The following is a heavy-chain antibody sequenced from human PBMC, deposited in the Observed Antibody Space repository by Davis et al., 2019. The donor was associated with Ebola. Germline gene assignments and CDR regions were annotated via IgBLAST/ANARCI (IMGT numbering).Heavy chain of an antibody. V-gene: IGHV3-21*03. CDR1: GFSFSSYT. J-gene: IGHJ6*04. CDR3: ARDPSGGSGWSVGYYGMDV. CDR2: ISISSAFI. Sequence: PGGSLRLSCAASGFSFSSYTMTWVRQAPGKGLEWVSSISISSAFIYYADSVKGRFIISRDNYENTLYLQMNSLRVEDTAVYFCARDPSGGSGWSVGYYGMDVWGKGTTVTVSS. D-gene: IGHD6-19*01.